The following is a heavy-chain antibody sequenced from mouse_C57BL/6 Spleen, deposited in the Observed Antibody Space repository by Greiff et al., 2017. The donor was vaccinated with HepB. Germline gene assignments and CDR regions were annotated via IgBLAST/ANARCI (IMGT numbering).Heavy chain of an antibody. J-gene: IGHJ1*03. Sequence: VQLQQPGAELVKPGASVKLSCKASGYTFTSYWMHWVKQRPGQGLEWIGMIHPNSGSTNYNEKFKSKATLTVDKSSSTAYMQLSSLTSEDSAVYYCARENYGSSLYWYFDVWGTGTTVTVSS. V-gene: IGHV1-64*01. D-gene: IGHD1-1*01. CDR2: IHPNSGST. CDR3: ARENYGSSLYWYFDV. CDR1: GYTFTSYW.